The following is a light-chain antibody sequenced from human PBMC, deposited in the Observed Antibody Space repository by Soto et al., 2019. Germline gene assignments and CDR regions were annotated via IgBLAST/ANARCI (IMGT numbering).Light chain of an antibody. CDR2: GAS. CDR3: QHFNSWPLL. J-gene: IGKJ1*01. V-gene: IGKV3-15*01. Sequence: EIVMTQSPAMLSVSPGERATLSCRASQNVNNRLAWYQQKAGQPPRLLIYGASTRATGIPARFSGSGSATEFSLTITSLQSEDFAVYYCQHFNSWPLLFGQGTKVEIK. CDR1: QNVNNR.